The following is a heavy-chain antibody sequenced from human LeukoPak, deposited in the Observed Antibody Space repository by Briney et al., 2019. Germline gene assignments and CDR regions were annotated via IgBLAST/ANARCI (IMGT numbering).Heavy chain of an antibody. CDR1: GYSFTRCY. CDR3: ARDLRHHSGIAVSPFDY. J-gene: IGHJ4*02. D-gene: IGHD6-19*01. Sequence: ASVKVSCKASGYSFTRCYLHWVRQAPGQGLEWMWIINPSDDTTTHAQKFQGRVTMTSDTSTSTVYMELSSLRSEDTAVYYCARDLRHHSGIAVSPFDYWGQGTLVTVSS. CDR2: INPSDDTT. V-gene: IGHV1-46*01.